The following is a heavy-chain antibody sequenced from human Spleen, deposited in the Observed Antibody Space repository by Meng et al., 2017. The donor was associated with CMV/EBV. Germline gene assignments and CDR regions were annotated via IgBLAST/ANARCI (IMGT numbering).Heavy chain of an antibody. CDR2: ISSSSTYI. Sequence: LSCPASGFPFSTRTMNWVRQAPGKGLEWVSSISSSSTYIHYADSVKGRFTVSRDNAKNSLYLQVSSLRVEDTAMYYCARLYSSGWYWGQGALVTVSS. V-gene: IGHV3-21*01. J-gene: IGHJ4*02. CDR1: GFPFSTRT. CDR3: ARLYSSGWY. D-gene: IGHD6-19*01.